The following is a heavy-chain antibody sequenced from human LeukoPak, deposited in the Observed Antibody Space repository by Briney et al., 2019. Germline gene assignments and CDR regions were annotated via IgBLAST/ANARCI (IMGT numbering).Heavy chain of an antibody. CDR2: IDNGGDST. V-gene: IGHV3-23*01. CDR3: AKDGSPYSSSWYGDY. J-gene: IGHJ4*02. Sequence: GGSLRLSCAVSGFTFSSYAMSWVRQAPGKGLEWVSAIDNGGDSTNYADSVKGRFTISRDNSKNTLYLQMNSLRAEDTAVYYCAKDGSPYSSSWYGDYWGQGTLVTVSS. D-gene: IGHD6-13*01. CDR1: GFTFSSYA.